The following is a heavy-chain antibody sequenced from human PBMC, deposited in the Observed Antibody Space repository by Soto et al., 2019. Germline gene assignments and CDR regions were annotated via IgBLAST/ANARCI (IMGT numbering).Heavy chain of an antibody. J-gene: IGHJ4*02. CDR2: ISHTGSS. Sequence: PSETLSLTCTVSGGSVSTNSYSWFWIRQSPGKALEWIGWISHTGSSNYNPSFKNRVTISINTSENQFSLSLRSVTAADTALYYCAKGHANGWYGALDYWGQGSLVTVSS. CDR1: GGSVSTNSYS. CDR3: AKGHANGWYGALDY. V-gene: IGHV4-61*01. D-gene: IGHD6-19*01.